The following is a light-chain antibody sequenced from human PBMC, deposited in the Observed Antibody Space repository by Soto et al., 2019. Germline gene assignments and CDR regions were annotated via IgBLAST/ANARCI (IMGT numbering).Light chain of an antibody. CDR1: HDISNY. V-gene: IGKV1-33*01. CDR3: QQYDNLLFT. Sequence: DIRMTQSPSSLSASVGDRVTITCQASHDISNYLNWYQQKLGQAPKLLIYDASNLETGVPSRFSGSGSGTDFTFTISSLQPEDFATYYCQQYDNLLFTFGPGTKVDVK. CDR2: DAS. J-gene: IGKJ3*01.